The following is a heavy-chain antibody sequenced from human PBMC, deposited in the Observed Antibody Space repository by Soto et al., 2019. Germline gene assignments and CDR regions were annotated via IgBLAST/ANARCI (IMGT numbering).Heavy chain of an antibody. D-gene: IGHD3-16*02. V-gene: IGHV1-2*06. CDR1: GYTFTDYF. CDR3: VTNQNSLITPGGVSVIHY. J-gene: IGHJ4*02. CDR2: INSKSGGT. Sequence: ASVKVSCKTSGYTFTDYFMHWMRQAPGQGLEWMGRINSKSGGTNYAQKFEGRVTMSRDTFISTAYMELSGLTSDDTAVYYCVTNQNSLITPGGVSVIHYWGQGTLVTVSS.